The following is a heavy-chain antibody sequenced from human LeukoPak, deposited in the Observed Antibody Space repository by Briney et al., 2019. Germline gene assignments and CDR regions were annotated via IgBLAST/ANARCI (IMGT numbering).Heavy chain of an antibody. CDR3: AGSGGATVTRSSSDY. CDR1: GFTFSSYS. J-gene: IGHJ4*02. V-gene: IGHV3-21*01. D-gene: IGHD4-11*01. Sequence: GGSLRLSCAASGFTFSSYSMNWVRQAPGKGLEWVSSISSSSSYIYYADSVKGRFTISRDNAKNSLYLQMNSLRAEDTAVYYCAGSGGATVTRSSSDYWGQGTLVTVSS. CDR2: ISSSSSYI.